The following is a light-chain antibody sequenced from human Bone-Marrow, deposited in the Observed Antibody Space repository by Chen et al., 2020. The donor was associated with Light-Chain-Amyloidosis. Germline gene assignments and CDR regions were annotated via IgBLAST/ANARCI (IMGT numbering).Light chain of an antibody. CDR2: GSS. Sequence: EIVLTQSPGTLSFSPGEGANLSCRASQTISSNYLTWYQQKFGQAPRLLIYGSSSRATVIPDRFTGSGSGTDFTLTINRLEPEDFAMYYCQQYGTSPLTFGGGTKVEIK. CDR1: QTISSNY. J-gene: IGKJ4*01. V-gene: IGKV3-20*01. CDR3: QQYGTSPLT.